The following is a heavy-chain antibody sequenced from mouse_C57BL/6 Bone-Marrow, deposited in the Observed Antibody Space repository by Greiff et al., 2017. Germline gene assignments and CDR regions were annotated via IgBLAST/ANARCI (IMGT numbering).Heavy chain of an antibody. V-gene: IGHV5-4*03. J-gene: IGHJ1*03. CDR3: ARPYYGSSYFDV. CDR1: GFTFSSYA. CDR2: ISDGGSYT. D-gene: IGHD1-1*01. Sequence: EVKLVESGGGLVKPGGSLKLSCAASGFTFSSYAMSWVRQTPEKRLAWVATISDGGSYTYYPDNVKGRFTISRDNAKNNLYLQMSHLKSEDTAMYYCARPYYGSSYFDVWGTGTTVTVSS.